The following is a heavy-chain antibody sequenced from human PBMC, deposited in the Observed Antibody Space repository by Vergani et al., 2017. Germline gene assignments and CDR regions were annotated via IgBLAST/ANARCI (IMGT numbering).Heavy chain of an antibody. V-gene: IGHV1-24*01. CDR3: AIVTDYYDGSDYYLDY. CDR2: FDPEHGEV. J-gene: IGHJ4*02. CDR1: GYSLTELT. Sequence: QVQLVQSGSEVRKPGASVKVSCQVSGYSLTELTIHWVRQAPGKGLEWMGGFDPEHGEVTFAHHIQGRVTMTEDRSTDTAYMELSSLRPEDTALYYCAIVTDYYDGSDYYLDYWEEGSLVTVSA. D-gene: IGHD3-22*01.